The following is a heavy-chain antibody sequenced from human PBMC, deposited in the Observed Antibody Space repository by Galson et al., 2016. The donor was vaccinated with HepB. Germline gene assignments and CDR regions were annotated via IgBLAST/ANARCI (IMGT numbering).Heavy chain of an antibody. V-gene: IGHV3-30*04. CDR1: GFKFSSYV. D-gene: IGHD2-21*02. J-gene: IGHJ4*02. CDR2: VIYDGSNK. CDR3: GRADDLPDATDY. Sequence: LRLSCAASGFKFSSYVMHWVRQAPGKGLEWVAVVIYDGSNKYYADSVKGRFTISRDNSRNTLWLQMNSLRPEDTAVYYCGRADDLPDATDYWGQGTLVTVSS.